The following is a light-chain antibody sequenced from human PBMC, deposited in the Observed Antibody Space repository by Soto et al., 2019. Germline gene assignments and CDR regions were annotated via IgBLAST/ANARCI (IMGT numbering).Light chain of an antibody. CDR3: SSSTSSSTLAYV. J-gene: IGLJ1*01. CDR2: EVS. Sequence: QSALTQPASVSASPGQSITISCTGTSSDVGAYNYVSWYQQHPGKAPKLMIYEVSNRPSGVSDRFSGSKSGSTASLTISGLQAEDEADYYCSSSTSSSTLAYVFGTGTKLTVL. CDR1: SSDVGAYNY. V-gene: IGLV2-14*01.